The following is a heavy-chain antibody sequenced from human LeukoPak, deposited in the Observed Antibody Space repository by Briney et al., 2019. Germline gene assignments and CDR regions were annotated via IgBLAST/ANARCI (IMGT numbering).Heavy chain of an antibody. CDR3: ARFVGSSWLGFDI. V-gene: IGHV4-39*07. J-gene: IGHJ3*02. D-gene: IGHD6-13*01. CDR2: IYHSGST. CDR1: GGSISSSSYY. Sequence: NPSETLSLTCTVSGGSISSSSYYWGWIRQPPGKGLEWIGSIYHSGSTYYNPSLKSRVTISVDTSKNQFSLKLRSVTAADTAVYYCARFVGSSWLGFDIWGHGTMVTVSS.